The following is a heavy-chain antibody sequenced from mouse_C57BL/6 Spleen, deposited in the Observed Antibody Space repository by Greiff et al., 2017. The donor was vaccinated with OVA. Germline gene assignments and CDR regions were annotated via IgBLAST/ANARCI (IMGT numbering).Heavy chain of an antibody. D-gene: IGHD2-5*01. CDR1: GYTFTDYY. J-gene: IGHJ2*01. V-gene: IGHV1-26*01. Sequence: EVKLQQSGPELVKPGASVKISCKASGYTFTDYYMNWVKQSHGKSLEWIGDINPNNGGTSYNQKFKGKATLTVDKSSSTAYMELRSLTSEDSAVYYCARYYSNFFDYWGQGTTLTVSS. CDR3: ARYYSNFFDY. CDR2: INPNNGGT.